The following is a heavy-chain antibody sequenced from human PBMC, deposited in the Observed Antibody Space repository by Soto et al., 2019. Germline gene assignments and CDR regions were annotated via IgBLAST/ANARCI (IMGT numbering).Heavy chain of an antibody. Sequence: EVQLVESGGGLVQPGGSLRLSYAASGFTFSNYWMYWVRQAPGKGLEWVSRINSDGSVSSHADSVRGRLTISRDKVKNTLYLHMDSLRAEDTAVYFCARGDCVGGTCYSLAGSFYYYMDVWGKGTTVTVFS. D-gene: IGHD2-15*01. CDR3: ARGDCVGGTCYSLAGSFYYYMDV. CDR1: GFTFSNYW. J-gene: IGHJ6*03. V-gene: IGHV3-74*02. CDR2: INSDGSVS.